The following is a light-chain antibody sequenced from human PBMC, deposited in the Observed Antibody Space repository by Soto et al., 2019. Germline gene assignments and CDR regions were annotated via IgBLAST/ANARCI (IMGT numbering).Light chain of an antibody. CDR3: QQYDSFTWT. CDR1: QSINSW. J-gene: IGKJ1*01. V-gene: IGKV1-5*03. Sequence: DIQMTQSPSTLSASVGDRVTITCRASQSINSWLAWYQQKAGKAPKLLIYKASTLESGVPSRFSGGESGTEFTLTISSLQPDGFATYYCQQYDSFTWTFGQGTKVEFK. CDR2: KAS.